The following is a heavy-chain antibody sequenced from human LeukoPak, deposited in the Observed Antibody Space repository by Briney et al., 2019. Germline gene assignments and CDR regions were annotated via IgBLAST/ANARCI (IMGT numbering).Heavy chain of an antibody. J-gene: IGHJ6*02. V-gene: IGHV1-18*01. Sequence: ASVKVSCKASGYTFTSYGISWVRQAPGQGLEWMGWISAYNGNTNYAQKLQGRVTMTTDTSTSTAYMELRSLRSDDTAVYYCARTTEYSSGWYGLGGHYGMDAWGQGTTVTVSS. D-gene: IGHD6-19*01. CDR2: ISAYNGNT. CDR3: ARTTEYSSGWYGLGGHYGMDA. CDR1: GYTFTSYG.